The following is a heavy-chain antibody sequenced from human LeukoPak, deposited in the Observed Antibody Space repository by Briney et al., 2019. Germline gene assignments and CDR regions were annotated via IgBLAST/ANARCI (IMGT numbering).Heavy chain of an antibody. Sequence: GGSLRLSCAASGFTFSSYGMHWVRQAPGMGLEWVAVISYDGSNKYCADSVKGRFTISRDNSKNTLYLQMNSLRAEDTAVYYCAKMLGGNDYWGQGTLVTVSS. J-gene: IGHJ4*02. CDR3: AKMLGGNDY. V-gene: IGHV3-30*18. CDR2: ISYDGSNK. D-gene: IGHD4-23*01. CDR1: GFTFSSYG.